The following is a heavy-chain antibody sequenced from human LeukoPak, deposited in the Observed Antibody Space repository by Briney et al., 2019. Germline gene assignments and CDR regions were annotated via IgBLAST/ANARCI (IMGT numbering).Heavy chain of an antibody. CDR1: GYTFTGYY. CDR2: INPNSGGT. Sequence: ASVKASCKASGYTFTGYYMHWVRQAPGQGLEWMGWINPNSGGTNYAQKFQGRVTMTRDTSISTAYMELSRLRSDDTAVYYCARDDVTTGGAIDYWGQGTLVTVSS. D-gene: IGHD4-17*01. J-gene: IGHJ4*02. V-gene: IGHV1-2*02. CDR3: ARDDVTTGGAIDY.